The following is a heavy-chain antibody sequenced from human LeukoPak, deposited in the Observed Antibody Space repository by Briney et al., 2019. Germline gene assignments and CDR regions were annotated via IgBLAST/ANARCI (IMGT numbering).Heavy chain of an antibody. CDR1: GGTFSSYD. Sequence: SVKVSCKASGGTFSSYDISWVRQAPGQGLEWMGGIIPIFGTANYAQKFQGRVTITADESTSTAYMELSSLRSEDTAVYYCARGHSSGWYPGRFDYWGQGTLVTVSS. D-gene: IGHD6-19*01. V-gene: IGHV1-69*01. CDR2: IIPIFGTA. CDR3: ARGHSSGWYPGRFDY. J-gene: IGHJ4*02.